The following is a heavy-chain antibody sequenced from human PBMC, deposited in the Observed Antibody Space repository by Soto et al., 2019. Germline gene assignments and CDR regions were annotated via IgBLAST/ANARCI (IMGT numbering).Heavy chain of an antibody. D-gene: IGHD6-19*01. CDR2: IYYSGST. CDR1: GGSISSYY. J-gene: IGHJ5*02. Sequence: SETLSLTCTGSGGSISSYYWSWIRQPPGKGLEWIGYIYYSGSTNYNPSLKSRVTISVDTSKNQFSLKLSSVTAADTAVYYCARAGYSSGWSNWFDPWGQGTLVTVSS. V-gene: IGHV4-59*01. CDR3: ARAGYSSGWSNWFDP.